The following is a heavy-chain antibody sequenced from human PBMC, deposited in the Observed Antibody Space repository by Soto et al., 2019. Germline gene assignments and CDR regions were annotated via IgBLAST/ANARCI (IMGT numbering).Heavy chain of an antibody. J-gene: IGHJ6*02. CDR1: GGSISNYY. D-gene: IGHD2-21*02. CDR2: IYYSGST. Sequence: SETLSLTCTVSGGSISNYYWSWIRQPPGKGLEWIGYIYYSGSTNSNPSLKGRVTISVATSKNQFSLRLSSVTAADTAVYYCARDGGDDYYYGMAVWGQGTRVTVSS. CDR3: ARDGGDDYYYGMAV. V-gene: IGHV4-59*01.